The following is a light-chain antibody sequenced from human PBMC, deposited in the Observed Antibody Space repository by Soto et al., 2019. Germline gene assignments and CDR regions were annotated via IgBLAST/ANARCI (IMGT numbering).Light chain of an antibody. CDR2: DVS. CDR1: SSDVGGYKY. CDR3: SSYTSSSTRV. J-gene: IGLJ1*01. Sequence: LTQPASVSGSPGQSITISCTGTSSDVGGYKYVSWYQQHPGEAPKLMIYDVSNRPSGVSNRFSGSKSGNTASLTISGLQAEDEADYYCSSYTSSSTRVFGTGTKLTVL. V-gene: IGLV2-14*01.